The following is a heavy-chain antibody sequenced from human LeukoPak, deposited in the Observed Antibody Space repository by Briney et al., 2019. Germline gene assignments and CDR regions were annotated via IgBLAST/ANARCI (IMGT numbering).Heavy chain of an antibody. D-gene: IGHD3-22*01. CDR3: AREVPNYYDSSGYPTGVDFDY. CDR1: GFTFSTYS. Sequence: PGGSLRLSCAASGFTFSTYSMNWVRQAPGKGLEWVSYISSSGSTIYYADSVKGRFTISRDNAKNSLYLQMNSLRAEDTAVYYCAREVPNYYDSSGYPTGVDFDYWGQGTLVTVSS. CDR2: ISSSGSTI. V-gene: IGHV3-48*04. J-gene: IGHJ4*02.